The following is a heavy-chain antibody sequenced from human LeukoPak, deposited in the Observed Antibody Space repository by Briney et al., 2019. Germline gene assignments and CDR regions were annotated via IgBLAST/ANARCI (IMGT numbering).Heavy chain of an antibody. Sequence: PSETLSLTCTVSGGSISSGDYYWSWIRQPPGKGLEWIGYIYYSGSTYYNPSLKSRVTISVDTSKNQFSLKLSSVTAADTAVYYCARVVGGSSAIDYWGQGTLVTVSS. CDR2: IYYSGST. D-gene: IGHD6-6*01. V-gene: IGHV4-30-4*01. CDR1: GGSISSGDYY. CDR3: ARVVGGSSAIDY. J-gene: IGHJ4*02.